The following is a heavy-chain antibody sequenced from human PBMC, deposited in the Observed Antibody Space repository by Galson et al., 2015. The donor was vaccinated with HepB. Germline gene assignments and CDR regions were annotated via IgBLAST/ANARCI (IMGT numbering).Heavy chain of an antibody. J-gene: IGHJ6*02. CDR2: IDFSATII. Sequence: SLRLSCAASGFTFSTYSMSWVRQAPGKGLEWLSYIDFSATIIYYADSVKGRFTVSRDKARSSLYLQMNSLRDDDTAVYYCARDREGGGGLDVWGQGTTVTVSS. D-gene: IGHD2-15*01. V-gene: IGHV3-48*02. CDR1: GFTFSTYS. CDR3: ARDREGGGGLDV.